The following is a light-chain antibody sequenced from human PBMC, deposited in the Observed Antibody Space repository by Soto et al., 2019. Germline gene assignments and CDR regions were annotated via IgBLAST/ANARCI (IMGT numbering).Light chain of an antibody. Sequence: QSVLTQPPSASGSPGQSVTISCTGTSSDVGGYDYVSWYRQYPDKAPTLILYEVTKRPSGVPDRFSGSKSGNTASLTVSGLQAEDEAEYYCSSYAGRNTYVFGTGTKLTVL. CDR2: EVT. CDR1: SSDVGGYDY. J-gene: IGLJ1*01. CDR3: SSYAGRNTYV. V-gene: IGLV2-8*01.